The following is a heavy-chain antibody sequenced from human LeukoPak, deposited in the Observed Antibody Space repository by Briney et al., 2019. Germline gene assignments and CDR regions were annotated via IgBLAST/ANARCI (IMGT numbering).Heavy chain of an antibody. CDR1: GFTFNSCA. CDR3: ARLYSSSSGRTFDV. Sequence: PGGSLRLSCAASGFTFNSCAMSWVRQAPGKGLEWVSAISGSAGSTYYADSVKGRFTISRDDSRNTLYLQMSRLRAEDAAVYYCARLYSSSSGRTFDVWGQGTMVTVSS. V-gene: IGHV3-23*01. CDR2: ISGSAGST. J-gene: IGHJ3*01. D-gene: IGHD6-6*01.